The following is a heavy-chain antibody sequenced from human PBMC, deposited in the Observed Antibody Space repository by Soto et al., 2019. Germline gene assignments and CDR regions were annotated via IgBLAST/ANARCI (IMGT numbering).Heavy chain of an antibody. CDR2: IWYDGSNK. CDR1: GFTFSSYG. Sequence: QVQLVESGGGVVQPGRSLRLSCAASGFTFSSYGMHWVRQAPGKGLEGVAVIWYDGSNKYYADSVKGRFTISRDNSKNTLYLQMNSLRAEDTAVYYCARENPCGGDCYSSPSGWYFDLWGRGTLVTVSS. D-gene: IGHD2-21*02. J-gene: IGHJ2*01. CDR3: ARENPCGGDCYSSPSGWYFDL. V-gene: IGHV3-33*01.